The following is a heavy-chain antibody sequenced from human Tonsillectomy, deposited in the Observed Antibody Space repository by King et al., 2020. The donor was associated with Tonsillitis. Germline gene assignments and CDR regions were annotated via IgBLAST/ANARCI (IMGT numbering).Heavy chain of an antibody. Sequence: VQLQQWGAGLLKPSETLSLPCAVYGGSFSGYYWSWIRQPPGKGLEWIGEINHSGSTNYNPSLKSRVTISVDTSKNQFSLKLSSVTAADTAVYYCARGRSIAARPGRYFDLWGRGTLVTVSS. J-gene: IGHJ2*01. D-gene: IGHD6-6*01. V-gene: IGHV4-34*01. CDR1: GGSFSGYY. CDR3: ARGRSIAARPGRYFDL. CDR2: INHSGST.